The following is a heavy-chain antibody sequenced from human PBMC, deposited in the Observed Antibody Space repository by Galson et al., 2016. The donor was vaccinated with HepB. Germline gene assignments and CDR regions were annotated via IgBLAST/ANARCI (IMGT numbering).Heavy chain of an antibody. D-gene: IGHD6-13*01. CDR1: GFTFNRYT. CDR3: ARAPIEVDGMRHYYYGMDV. CDR2: ISSSSSYI. J-gene: IGHJ6*02. Sequence: SLRLSCAASGFTFNRYTMHWVRQAPGKGLEWVAYISSSSSYIYYADSVKGRFPISRDNAKKSLYLQMNSLRAEDTAVYYCARAPIEVDGMRHYYYGMDVWGQGTTVTVSS. V-gene: IGHV3-21*01.